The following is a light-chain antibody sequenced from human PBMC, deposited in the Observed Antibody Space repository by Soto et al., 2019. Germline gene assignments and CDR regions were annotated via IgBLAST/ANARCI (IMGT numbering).Light chain of an antibody. CDR1: QSVLYNSNNKNY. J-gene: IGKJ4*01. Sequence: DIVMTQSPDSLAVSLGERATINCKSSQSVLYNSNNKNYLTWYQHKPGQPPKLLIYWASTRESGVPDRFSGSGSWTDFTLTISSLQAEDVAVYYCQQYYSTPLTFGGGTKVEIK. CDR3: QQYYSTPLT. V-gene: IGKV4-1*01. CDR2: WAS.